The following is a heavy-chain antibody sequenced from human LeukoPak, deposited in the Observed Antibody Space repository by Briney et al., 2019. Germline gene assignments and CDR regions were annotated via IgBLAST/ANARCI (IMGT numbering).Heavy chain of an antibody. J-gene: IGHJ4*02. V-gene: IGHV1-2*06. CDR1: GYTFTGYY. Sequence: ASVTVSCKASGYTFTGYYMHWVRQAPGQGLEWMGRINPNSGGTNYAQKFQGRVTMTRDTSISTAYMELSRLRSDDTAVYYCARERGYCTNGVCLAYDYWGQGTLVTVSS. CDR2: INPNSGGT. CDR3: ARERGYCTNGVCLAYDY. D-gene: IGHD2-8*01.